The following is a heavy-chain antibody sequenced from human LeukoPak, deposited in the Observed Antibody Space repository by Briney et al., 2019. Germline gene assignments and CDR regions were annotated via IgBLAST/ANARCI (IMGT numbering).Heavy chain of an antibody. Sequence: PSETLSLTCTVSGGSISSYYWSWIRQPPGKGLEWIGYIYYSGSTNYNPSLKSRVTISVDTSKNQFSLKLSSVTAADTAVYYCARGVDSSWPYYYYIDVWGKGTTVTVSS. CDR2: IYYSGST. CDR1: GGSISSYY. D-gene: IGHD6-13*01. V-gene: IGHV4-59*01. J-gene: IGHJ6*03. CDR3: ARGVDSSWPYYYYIDV.